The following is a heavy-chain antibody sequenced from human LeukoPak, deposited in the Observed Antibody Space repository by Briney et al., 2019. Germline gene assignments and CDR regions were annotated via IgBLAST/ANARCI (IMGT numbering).Heavy chain of an antibody. CDR2: ISTGGSTT. V-gene: IGHV3-11*04. CDR3: AKDMVRGVIIPLGY. D-gene: IGHD3-10*01. CDR1: GFSFSDYY. J-gene: IGHJ4*02. Sequence: PGGSLRLSCAASGFSFSDYYMSWMRQAPGKGLEWVSYISTGGSTTYHADSVKGRFTISRDNAKNSLYLQMNSLRAEDTAVYYCAKDMVRGVIIPLGYWGQGTLVTVSS.